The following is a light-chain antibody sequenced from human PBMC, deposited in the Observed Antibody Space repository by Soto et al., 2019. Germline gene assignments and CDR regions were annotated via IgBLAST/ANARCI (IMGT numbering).Light chain of an antibody. CDR1: QSVSTS. CDR3: QQYNNWPPVT. CDR2: GAS. J-gene: IGKJ1*01. V-gene: IGKV3-11*01. Sequence: EIVLTQSPATLSLSPGEGATLSCRASQSVSTSLAWYQQKPGQAPRLLIYGASRRAAGIPGRFSGSGSGTDFTLTISSLEPEDFAVYYCQQYNNWPPVTFGQGTKVEIK.